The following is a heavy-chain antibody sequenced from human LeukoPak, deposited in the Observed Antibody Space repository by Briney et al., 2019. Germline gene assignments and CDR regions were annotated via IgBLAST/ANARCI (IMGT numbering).Heavy chain of an antibody. CDR3: ARHRGYYYYYMDV. CDR1: GGSISSYY. Sequence: SETLSLTCTVSGGSISSYYWGWIRQPPGKGLEWIGSMYYSGSTYYNPSLKSRVTISVDTSKNQFSLKLSSVTAADTAVYYCARHRGYYYYYMDVWGKGTTVTISS. CDR2: MYYSGST. V-gene: IGHV4-39*01. J-gene: IGHJ6*03.